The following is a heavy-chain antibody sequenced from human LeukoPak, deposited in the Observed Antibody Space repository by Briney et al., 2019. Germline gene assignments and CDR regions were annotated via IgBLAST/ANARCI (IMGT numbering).Heavy chain of an antibody. CDR1: GYTFTSYS. J-gene: IGHJ4*02. Sequence: AASVKVSFKASGYTFTSYSISWVRQAPGHGFEWMGWISAYNGNTNYAQRLQGRVTMTTDTSTSTAYMELRSLRSDDTAVYYCAREGSSSATGFDYWGQGTLVTVSS. CDR3: AREGSSSATGFDY. V-gene: IGHV1-18*01. D-gene: IGHD6-13*01. CDR2: ISAYNGNT.